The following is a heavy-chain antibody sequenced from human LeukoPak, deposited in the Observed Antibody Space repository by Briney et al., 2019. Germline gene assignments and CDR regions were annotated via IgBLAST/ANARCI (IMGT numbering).Heavy chain of an antibody. CDR2: IYDSGST. D-gene: IGHD3-22*01. J-gene: IGHJ4*02. Sequence: PSETLSLTFPVAGGSISSYFWSLLGRTPVHGLHYIGYIYDSGSTNYNPSLKSRVTISVDTSKNQFSLQLSSVTAADTAVYYCARYDSRGDYYFDYWGQGTLVTVSS. CDR3: ARYDSRGDYYFDY. CDR1: GGSISSYF. V-gene: IGHV4-59*01.